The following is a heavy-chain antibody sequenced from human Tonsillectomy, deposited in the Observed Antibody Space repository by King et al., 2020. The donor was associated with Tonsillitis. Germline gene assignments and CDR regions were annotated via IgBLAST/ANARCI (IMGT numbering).Heavy chain of an antibody. CDR1: GGSFSGYY. CDR2: INHSGST. D-gene: IGHD6-13*01. CDR3: ASGKGIAAAPLWY. J-gene: IGHJ4*02. Sequence: VQLQQWGAGLLKPSETLSLTCAVYGGSFSGYYWSWIRQPPGKGLEWIGEINHSGSTNYNPSLKSRVTISVDTSKNQFSLQLSSVTAADTAVYYCASGKGIAAAPLWYWGQGTLVTVSS. V-gene: IGHV4-34*01.